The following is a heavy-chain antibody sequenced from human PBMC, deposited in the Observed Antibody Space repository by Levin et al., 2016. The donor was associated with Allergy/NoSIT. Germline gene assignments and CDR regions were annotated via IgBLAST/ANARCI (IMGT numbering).Heavy chain of an antibody. CDR1: GYTFTGYY. J-gene: IGHJ4*02. Sequence: ASVKVSCKASGYTFTGYYLHWVRQAPGQGLEWMGWIDPTSGGTVYAPKFQGRATMTRDTSISTGYMELGSLRSDDTAVYYCARLPSMIYGSGSSYDFDHWGQGTLVTVSS. CDR2: IDPTSGGT. D-gene: IGHD3-10*01. CDR3: ARLPSMIYGSGSSYDFDH. V-gene: IGHV1-2*02.